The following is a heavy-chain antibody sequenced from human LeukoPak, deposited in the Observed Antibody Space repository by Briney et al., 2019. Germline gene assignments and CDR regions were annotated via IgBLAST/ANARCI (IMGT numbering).Heavy chain of an antibody. J-gene: IGHJ4*02. D-gene: IGHD3-10*01. CDR1: GGSISSNY. Sequence: NSSETLSLTCTISGGSISSNYWSWIRQPPGKGLEWIGYIYYTGSTNYNPSLKSRVTISVDTPKNQFSLKLSSMTAADTAFYYCARDRYGSGTLEYWGQGTLVTVSS. V-gene: IGHV4-59*01. CDR3: ARDRYGSGTLEY. CDR2: IYYTGST.